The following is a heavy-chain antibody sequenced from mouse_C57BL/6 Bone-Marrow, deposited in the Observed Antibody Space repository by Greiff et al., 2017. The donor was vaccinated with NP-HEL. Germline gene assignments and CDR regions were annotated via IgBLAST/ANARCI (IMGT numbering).Heavy chain of an antibody. V-gene: IGHV2-5*01. D-gene: IGHD4-1*01. CDR1: GFSLTSYG. CDR2: IWRGGST. J-gene: IGHJ1*03. CDR3: AKNWILGWYFDV. Sequence: VKLHESGPGLVQPSQSLSITCTVSGFSLTSYGVHWVRQSPGKGLEWLGVIWRGGSTDYNAAFMSRLSITKDNSKSQVFFKMNSLQADDTAIYYCAKNWILGWYFDVWGTGTTVTVSS.